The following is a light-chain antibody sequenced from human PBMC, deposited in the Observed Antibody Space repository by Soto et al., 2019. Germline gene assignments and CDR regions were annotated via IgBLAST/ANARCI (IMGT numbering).Light chain of an antibody. CDR3: QHRRTYPFS. Sequence: IQLTQSPSVLSASVGDRVTVSCRASQDISNSLAWFQQKAGKVPQLLVYPASTLQDGVPSRFSGSGSGTYFTLTINILQAEEFANYYCQHRRTYPFSFGPGTKLDIK. CDR1: QDISNS. V-gene: IGKV1-9*01. J-gene: IGKJ2*03. CDR2: PAS.